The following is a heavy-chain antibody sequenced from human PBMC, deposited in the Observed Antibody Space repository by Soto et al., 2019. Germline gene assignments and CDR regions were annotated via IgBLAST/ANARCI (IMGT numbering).Heavy chain of an antibody. CDR3: ARQNGRLLGY. CDR2: ISYDGRNK. J-gene: IGHJ4*02. Sequence: QVQLVESGGGVVQPGRSLRLSCAASGFTFSSYAMHWVRQAPGKGLEWVAVISYDGRNKYYADSVKGRFTISRDNSKNTLYLQLSSLRADDTAVYYCARQNGRLLGYWVQGTLVTDSS. D-gene: IGHD3-22*01. V-gene: IGHV3-30*04. CDR1: GFTFSSYA.